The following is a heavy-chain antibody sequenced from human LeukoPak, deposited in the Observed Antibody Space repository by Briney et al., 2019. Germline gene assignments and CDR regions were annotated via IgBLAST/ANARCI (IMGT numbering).Heavy chain of an antibody. J-gene: IGHJ4*02. CDR2: ISGGGETT. V-gene: IGHV3-23*01. CDR1: GFTFNNYA. Sequence: PGGSLRLSCAASGFTFNNYAMNWVRQAPGKGLDWVSSISGGGETTYYADSAKGRITISRDNSQNTLYLQMNSLRAEDTAVYYCARDYADYVGYFFFDYWGQGTLVTVSS. D-gene: IGHD4-17*01. CDR3: ARDYADYVGYFFFDY.